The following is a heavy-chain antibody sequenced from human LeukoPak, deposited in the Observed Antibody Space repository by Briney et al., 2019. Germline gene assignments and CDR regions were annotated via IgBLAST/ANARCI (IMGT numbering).Heavy chain of an antibody. J-gene: IGHJ3*02. V-gene: IGHV3-9*01. CDR1: GFTFDDYA. D-gene: IGHD2-2*01. Sequence: GRSLRLSCAASGFTFDDYAMHWVRQAPGKGLEWVSGISWNSGSIGYADSVKGRFTISRDNSKNTLYLQMNSLRAEDTAVYYCARSVVVVPAASPGAFDIWGQGTMVTVSS. CDR3: ARSVVVVPAASPGAFDI. CDR2: ISWNSGSI.